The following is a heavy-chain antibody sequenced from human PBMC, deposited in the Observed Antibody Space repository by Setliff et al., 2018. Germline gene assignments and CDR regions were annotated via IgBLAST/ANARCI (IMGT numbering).Heavy chain of an antibody. J-gene: IGHJ4*02. V-gene: IGHV3-23*01. Sequence: PWGSLRLSCAASGFTFSNYAMNWVRQAPGKGLEWVSSISGTGARTYYADSVKGRFIISRDNSKNTLFLQMNDLRGEDTAVYYCARSINGYQQRYDIWGQGALVTVSS. CDR2: ISGTGART. D-gene: IGHD3-22*01. CDR1: GFTFSNYA. CDR3: ARSINGYQQRYDI.